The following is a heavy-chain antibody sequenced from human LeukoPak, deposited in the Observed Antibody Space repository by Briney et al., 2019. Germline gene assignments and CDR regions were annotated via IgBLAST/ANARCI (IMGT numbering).Heavy chain of an antibody. CDR2: IYLGVADIRYGHN. Sequence: GESLKISCKGSGYSFTDYWIAWVRQMPGKGLDWIGIIYLGVADIRYGHNRYSPSFQGKVPISADKSPSTVSLQWSSLKASATAMYFCARKTRTPPRHNWFASWGQGTLVTVSS. V-gene: IGHV5-51*01. CDR1: GYSFTDYW. CDR3: ARKTRTPPRHNWFAS. J-gene: IGHJ5*01. D-gene: IGHD1-1*01.